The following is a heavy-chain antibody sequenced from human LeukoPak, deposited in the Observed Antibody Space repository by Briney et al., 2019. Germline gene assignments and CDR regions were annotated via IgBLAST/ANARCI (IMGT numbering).Heavy chain of an antibody. Sequence: GGSLRLSCAASGFTFSSYWMHWVRQAPGKGLVWVSRINSDGSLTNYADSVKGRFTISGDNAENMLFLQMNSLRAEDTAVYYCASFGTTDYWGQGSLVTVSS. CDR1: GFTFSSYW. D-gene: IGHD1-1*01. V-gene: IGHV3-74*01. CDR3: ASFGTTDY. CDR2: INSDGSLT. J-gene: IGHJ4*02.